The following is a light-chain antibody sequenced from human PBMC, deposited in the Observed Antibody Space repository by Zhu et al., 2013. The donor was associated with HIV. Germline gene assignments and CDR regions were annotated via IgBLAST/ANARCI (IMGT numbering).Light chain of an antibody. J-gene: IGLJ3*02. Sequence: QSVLTQPPSASGTPGQRVTISCSGSSSNIGSNYVYWHQQLPGTAPKLLIYSNNQRPSGVPDRFSGSKSGTSASLAISGLQSEDEADYYCAAWDDSLNGPWVFGGGTKLTV. CDR3: AAWDDSLNGPWV. V-gene: IGLV1-44*01. CDR2: SNN. CDR1: SSNIGSNY.